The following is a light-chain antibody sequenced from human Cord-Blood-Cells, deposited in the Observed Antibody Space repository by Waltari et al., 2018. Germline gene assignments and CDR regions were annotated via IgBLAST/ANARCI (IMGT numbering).Light chain of an antibody. CDR3: QQRSNWPRALT. CDR2: DAS. Sequence: EIVLTQSPATLSLSPGARATTSCRASQSVSSYLGWYQQKPGQAPRLLIYDASNRATGIPARFSGSGSGTDFTLTISSLEPEDFAVYYCQQRSNWPRALTFGGGTKVEIK. V-gene: IGKV3-11*01. CDR1: QSVSSY. J-gene: IGKJ4*02.